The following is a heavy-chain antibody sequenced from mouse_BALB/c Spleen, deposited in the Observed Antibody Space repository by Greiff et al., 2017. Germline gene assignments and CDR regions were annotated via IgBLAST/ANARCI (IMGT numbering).Heavy chain of an antibody. J-gene: IGHJ2*01. Sequence: VQLQQPGAELVRPGASVKLSCKASGYTFTSYWINWVKQRPGQGLEWIGNIYPSDSYTNYNQKFKDKATLTVDKSSSTAYMQLSSPTSEDSAVYYCTGGGTWGGFDYWGQGTTLTVSS. CDR2: IYPSDSYT. CDR3: TGGGTWGGFDY. D-gene: IGHD3-3*01. CDR1: GYTFTSYW. V-gene: IGHV1-69*02.